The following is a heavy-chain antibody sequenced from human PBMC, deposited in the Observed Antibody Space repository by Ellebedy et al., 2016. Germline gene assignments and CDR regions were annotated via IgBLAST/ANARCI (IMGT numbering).Heavy chain of an antibody. D-gene: IGHD1-7*01. Sequence: ASVKVSCKASGYTFTGYYMHWVRQAPGQGLEWMGWINPNSGGTNYAQKFQGWVTMTRDTSISTAYMELSRLRSDDTAVYYCARAGELLAPYYGMDVWGQGTTVTVSS. CDR2: INPNSGGT. CDR1: GYTFTGYY. J-gene: IGHJ6*02. CDR3: ARAGELLAPYYGMDV. V-gene: IGHV1-2*04.